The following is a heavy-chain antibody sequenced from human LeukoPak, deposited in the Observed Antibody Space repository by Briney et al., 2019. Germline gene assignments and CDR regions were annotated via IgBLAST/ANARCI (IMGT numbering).Heavy chain of an antibody. CDR2: IKSKTDGETT. D-gene: IGHD3-10*01. CDR3: TTDLGTYYHGSQRLIPIDY. CDR1: GFTFTNAW. V-gene: IGHV3-15*01. J-gene: IGHJ4*02. Sequence: GGSLRLTCVDSGFTFTNAWMSWVRQAPGKGLEWIGRIKSKTDGETTNYAEPVRGRFTISRDDSKSAVYLQMNSLKIEDTAVYYCTTDLGTYYHGSQRLIPIDYWGQGTLVTVSS.